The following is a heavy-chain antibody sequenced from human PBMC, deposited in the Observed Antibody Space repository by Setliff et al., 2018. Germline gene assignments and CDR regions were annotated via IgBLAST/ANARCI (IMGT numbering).Heavy chain of an antibody. D-gene: IGHD2-21*01. Sequence: SETLSLTCGGYGGSISDYYWSWIRQPPGKGLEWIGEINHSGSTYYNPSLKSRVTISVDTSKNQFSLNLSSVTAADTAVYYCARGRYWFAPNWFDPWGQGTLVTV. CDR3: ARGRYWFAPNWFDP. CDR1: GGSISDYY. V-gene: IGHV4-34*01. CDR2: INHSGST. J-gene: IGHJ5*02.